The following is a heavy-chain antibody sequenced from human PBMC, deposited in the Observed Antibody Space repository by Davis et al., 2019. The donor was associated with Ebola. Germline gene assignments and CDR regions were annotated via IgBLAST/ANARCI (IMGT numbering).Heavy chain of an antibody. J-gene: IGHJ4*02. V-gene: IGHV5-51*01. CDR3: ATRSAYTLDS. CDR1: GYSFPTYW. Sequence: GESLKISCKGSGYSFPTYWIAWVRQMPGKGLEWMGFIYPGDSETTYSPSFQGQVTFSADKSINTAYLQWYSLQASDTAMYYCATRSAYTLDSWGQGTLVTVSS. CDR2: IYPGDSET. D-gene: IGHD3-3*01.